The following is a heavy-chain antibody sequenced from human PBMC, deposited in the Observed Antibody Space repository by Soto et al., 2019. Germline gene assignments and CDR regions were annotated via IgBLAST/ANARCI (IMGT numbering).Heavy chain of an antibody. CDR3: AREGYSSSWDDAFDI. CDR2: IKYSGTT. Sequence: NPSETLSLTCTVSGGSISSSRCHWGWIRQPPGKGLEWIASIKYSGTTFYNPSLKSRVTLSVDTSKNQFALKLSSVTAAETAVYYCAREGYSSSWDDAFDIWGQGTMVTVSS. D-gene: IGHD6-13*01. V-gene: IGHV4-39*06. CDR1: GGSISSSRCH. J-gene: IGHJ3*02.